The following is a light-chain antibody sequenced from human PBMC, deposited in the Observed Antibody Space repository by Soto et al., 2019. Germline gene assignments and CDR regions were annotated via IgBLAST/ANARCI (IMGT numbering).Light chain of an antibody. Sequence: DIVMTQTPLSLPVTPGEPASISCRSSQSLFNSDDGNTYLDWYLQKPGQSPQVLIHTLSYRDSGVPDRFSGSGSGTDFTLKISRVEAEDVGVCYCMQRIEFLSITFGQGTRLEIK. CDR3: MQRIEFLSIT. CDR2: TLS. CDR1: QSLFNSDDGNTY. V-gene: IGKV2-40*01. J-gene: IGKJ5*01.